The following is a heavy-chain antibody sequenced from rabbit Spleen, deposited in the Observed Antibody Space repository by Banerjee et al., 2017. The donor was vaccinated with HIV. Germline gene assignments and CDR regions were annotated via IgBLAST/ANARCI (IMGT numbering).Heavy chain of an antibody. D-gene: IGHD8-1*01. Sequence: QSLEESGGDLVQPEGSLTLTCTASGIDSSNYYYMCWVRQAPGKGLQWIACINTYTGKAVYATWANGRFTVSRTSSTTVTLHMSSLTAADTATYFCARAGNSDWDYFNLWGQGTLVTVS. V-gene: IGHV1S40*01. J-gene: IGHJ4*01. CDR2: INTYTGKA. CDR1: GIDSSNYYY. CDR3: ARAGNSDWDYFNL.